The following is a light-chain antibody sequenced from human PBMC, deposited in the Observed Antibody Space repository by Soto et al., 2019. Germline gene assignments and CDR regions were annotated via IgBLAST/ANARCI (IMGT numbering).Light chain of an antibody. V-gene: IGKV3-20*01. Sequence: EILLTQSPGTLSLSPGERATLSCRASQSVSSSYLAWYQQKPGQAPRLLIYGASSRATGIPDRFSGSGYGTDFTLTISRLEPEDFAVYYCQQYGSSPQTFGQGTKVDIK. CDR2: GAS. J-gene: IGKJ1*01. CDR3: QQYGSSPQT. CDR1: QSVSSSY.